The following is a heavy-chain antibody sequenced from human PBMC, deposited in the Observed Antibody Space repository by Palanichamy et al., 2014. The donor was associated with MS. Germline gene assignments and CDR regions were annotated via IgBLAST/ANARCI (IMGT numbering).Heavy chain of an antibody. Sequence: QVQLVQSGAEVKKPGASVKVSCKASGYTFTSYGISWVRQAPGQGLEWMGWITHYDNNTNYAQKFQGRVTITTDTSTSIAYMELRSLRSDDTAVYFCARDHMKGRHSWYAYWGQGTLVTVSS. D-gene: IGHD2-2*01. CDR2: ITHYDNNT. V-gene: IGHV1-18*01. CDR1: GYTFTSYG. J-gene: IGHJ4*02. CDR3: ARDHMKGRHSWYAY.